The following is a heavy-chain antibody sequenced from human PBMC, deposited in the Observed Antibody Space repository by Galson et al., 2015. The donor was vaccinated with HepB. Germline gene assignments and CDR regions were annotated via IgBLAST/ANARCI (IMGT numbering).Heavy chain of an antibody. Sequence: SLRLSCAASGFTFSSYGMHWVRQAPGKGLEWVAVIWYDGSNKYYADSVKGRFTISRDNSENTLYLQMNSLRAEDTAVYYCARDLGIAAAGIPFIHYYYGMDVWGQGTTVTVSS. D-gene: IGHD6-13*01. CDR2: IWYDGSNK. CDR1: GFTFSSYG. CDR3: ARDLGIAAAGIPFIHYYYGMDV. V-gene: IGHV3-33*01. J-gene: IGHJ6*02.